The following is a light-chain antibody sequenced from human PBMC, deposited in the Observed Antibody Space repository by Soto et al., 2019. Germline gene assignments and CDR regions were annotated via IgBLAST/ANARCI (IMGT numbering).Light chain of an antibody. Sequence: DIVLTQSPDSLAVSLGERATINCKSSQSVLYSSNNKNFLTWYQQKPGQPPRLLIYWASTRESGVPDRFSGSGSGTDFTLTISSPQPEDVAVYYCHQFYSTWTFGQGTKVEIK. V-gene: IGKV4-1*01. J-gene: IGKJ1*01. CDR1: QSVLYSSNNKNF. CDR2: WAS. CDR3: HQFYSTWT.